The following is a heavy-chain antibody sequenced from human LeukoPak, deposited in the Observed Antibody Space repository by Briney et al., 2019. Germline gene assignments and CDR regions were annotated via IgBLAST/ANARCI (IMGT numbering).Heavy chain of an antibody. CDR1: GFTFSSNV. V-gene: IGHV3-23*01. J-gene: IGHJ5*02. Sequence: GGSLRLSCAASGFTFSSNVMSWVRQAPGKGLEWVSAISGSGDSTYYADSVKGRFTISRDNSKNTLYLQMNSLRAEDTAVYYCTHLGWFDPWGQGTLVTVSS. CDR3: THLGWFDP. CDR2: ISGSGDST.